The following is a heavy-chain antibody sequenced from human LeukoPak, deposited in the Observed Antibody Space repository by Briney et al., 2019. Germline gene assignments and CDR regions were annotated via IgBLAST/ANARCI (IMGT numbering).Heavy chain of an antibody. CDR2: ISSSGSTI. CDR3: ARGITFGGVIVKGPFDY. V-gene: IGHV3-48*03. CDR1: GFTVSSNY. Sequence: GGSLRLSCAASGFTVSSNYMNWVRQAPGKGLEWVSYISSSGSTIYYADSVKGRFTISRDNAKNSLYLQMNSLRAEDTAVYYCARGITFGGVIVKGPFDYWGQGTLVTVSS. D-gene: IGHD3-16*02. J-gene: IGHJ4*02.